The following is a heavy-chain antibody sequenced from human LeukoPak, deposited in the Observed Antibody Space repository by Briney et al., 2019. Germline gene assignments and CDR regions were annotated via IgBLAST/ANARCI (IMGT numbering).Heavy chain of an antibody. CDR2: IYHSGST. Sequence: PSGTLSLTCAVSGGSISSSNWWSWVRQPPGKGLEWIGEIYHSGSTNYNPSLKSRVTISVDKSKNQFSLKLSSVTAADTAVYYCARDCSSTSCYGFFDYWGQGTLVTVSS. D-gene: IGHD2-2*01. CDR3: ARDCSSTSCYGFFDY. V-gene: IGHV4-4*02. CDR1: GGSISSSNW. J-gene: IGHJ4*02.